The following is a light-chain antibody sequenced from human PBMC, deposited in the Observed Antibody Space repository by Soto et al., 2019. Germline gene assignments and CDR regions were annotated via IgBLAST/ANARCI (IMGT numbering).Light chain of an antibody. CDR3: QERSKWPPGFT. V-gene: IGKV3-11*01. CDR1: QSVSSY. CDR2: DAS. J-gene: IGKJ3*01. Sequence: EIVLTQSPATLSLSPGDRATVSCRASQSVSSYLAWYQQKPGQAPRLLIYDASNRATGIPARFSGSGSGTDFTLTISSLEPDDFAVYYCQERSKWPPGFTFGPGTKVDIK.